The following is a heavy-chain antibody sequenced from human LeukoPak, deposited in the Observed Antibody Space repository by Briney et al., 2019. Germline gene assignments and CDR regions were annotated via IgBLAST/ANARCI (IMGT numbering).Heavy chain of an antibody. D-gene: IGHD3-3*01. CDR2: VYFTGTT. V-gene: IGHV4-59*01. CDR3: ARTSASYYYYMDV. J-gene: IGHJ6*03. Sequence: PSETLCLTCSVSGGSISSYFWSWIRQPPGKGLEWIGYVYFTGTTNYNPSLKGRVTISIDKSRKQLSLKLNSVTTADTAVYYCARTSASYYYYMDVWGNGTTVTISS. CDR1: GGSISSYF.